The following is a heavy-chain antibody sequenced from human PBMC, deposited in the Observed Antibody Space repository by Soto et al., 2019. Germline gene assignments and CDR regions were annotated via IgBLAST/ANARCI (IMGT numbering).Heavy chain of an antibody. CDR3: ARTSGYYFFDS. Sequence: QVQLVQSGAEVKKPGASVELFWKASGYTFTSYVMYWVRQAPGQRRDWMGWINAGNGNTKYSQTFHGRVNITRDKSASTAYMELSSLISEDTAVYFCARTSGYYFFDSWGQGTLVTVSS. D-gene: IGHD3-3*01. CDR1: GYTFTSYV. V-gene: IGHV1-3*01. CDR2: INAGNGNT. J-gene: IGHJ4*02.